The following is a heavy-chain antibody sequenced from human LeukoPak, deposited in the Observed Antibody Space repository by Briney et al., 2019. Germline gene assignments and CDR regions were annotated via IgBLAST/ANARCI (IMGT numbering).Heavy chain of an antibody. V-gene: IGHV1-24*01. Sequence: AASVKVSCKVSGYTLTELSMHWVRQAPGKGLEWMGGFDPEDGETIYAQKFQGRVTMTEDTSTDTAYMELSSLRSEDTAVYYCATDPLAITFGGVIAPYWGQGTLVTVSS. D-gene: IGHD3-16*02. CDR3: ATDPLAITFGGVIAPY. J-gene: IGHJ4*02. CDR1: GYTLTELS. CDR2: FDPEDGET.